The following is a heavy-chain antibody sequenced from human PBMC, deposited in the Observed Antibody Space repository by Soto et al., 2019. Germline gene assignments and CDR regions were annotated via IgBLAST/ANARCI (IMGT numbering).Heavy chain of an antibody. CDR3: SKTKGYDFWSGIDY. Sequence: GGSLRLACAASGFTFSSYAMTWVRQTPGKGLEWVSAISGSGGSTYSADSVKGRFTISRDNSKNTLYLQMNSLRAEDTAVYYCSKTKGYDFWSGIDYWAQGTLVTVSS. CDR2: ISGSGGST. J-gene: IGHJ4*02. CDR1: GFTFSSYA. D-gene: IGHD3-3*01. V-gene: IGHV3-23*01.